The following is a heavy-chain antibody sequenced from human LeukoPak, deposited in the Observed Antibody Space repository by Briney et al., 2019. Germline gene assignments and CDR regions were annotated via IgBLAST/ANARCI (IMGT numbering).Heavy chain of an antibody. V-gene: IGHV1-3*04. J-gene: IGHJ3*02. CDR2: INTGNGTT. Sequence: GASVKVSCKASGYSFTSYPIHWVRQAPGQRLEWVGWINTGNGTTRYSPRLQGRVTLTRDTSANTAYMELNSLRFEDTAMYYCATDTIVGAPPDAFDIWGQGTMVTVSS. CDR1: GYSFTSYP. D-gene: IGHD1-26*01. CDR3: ATDTIVGAPPDAFDI.